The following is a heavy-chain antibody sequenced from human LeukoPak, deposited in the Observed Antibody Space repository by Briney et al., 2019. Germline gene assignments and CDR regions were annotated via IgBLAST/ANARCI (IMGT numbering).Heavy chain of an antibody. J-gene: IGHJ6*02. CDR2: INHSGST. Sequence: PSETLSLTCAFYGGSFSGYYWSWIRQPPGKGLEWIGEINHSGSTNYNPSLKSRVTISVDTSKNQFSLKLSSVTAADTAVYYCARAQIVVVYYYYYGMDVWGQGTTVTVSS. D-gene: IGHD3-22*01. V-gene: IGHV4-34*01. CDR3: ARAQIVVVYYYYYGMDV. CDR1: GGSFSGYY.